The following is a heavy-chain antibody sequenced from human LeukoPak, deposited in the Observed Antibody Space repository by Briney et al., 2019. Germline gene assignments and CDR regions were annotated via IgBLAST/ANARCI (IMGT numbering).Heavy chain of an antibody. V-gene: IGHV4-59*11. CDR3: ARATVVTPFDY. CDR1: GGSIISHY. J-gene: IGHJ4*02. Sequence: PSETLSLTCTVPGGSIISHYWSWIQQPPGKGLEWIGYIYYSGSTNYNPSLKSRVTISVDMSKNQFSLNLSTVTAADTAVYYCARATVVTPFDYWGQGTLVTVSS. D-gene: IGHD4-23*01. CDR2: IYYSGST.